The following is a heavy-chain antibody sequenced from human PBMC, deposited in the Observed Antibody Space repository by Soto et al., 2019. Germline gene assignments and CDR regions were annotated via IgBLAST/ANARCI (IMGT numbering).Heavy chain of an antibody. Sequence: KPSETLSLTCTVSGGSISSYYWSWIRQPPGKGLEWIGYIYYSGSTNYNPSLKSRVTISVDTSKNQFSLKLSSVTAADTAVYYCARVSGYCSSTSCLYYFDYWGQGTLVT. D-gene: IGHD2-2*01. CDR3: ARVSGYCSSTSCLYYFDY. CDR2: IYYSGST. V-gene: IGHV4-59*01. J-gene: IGHJ4*02. CDR1: GGSISSYY.